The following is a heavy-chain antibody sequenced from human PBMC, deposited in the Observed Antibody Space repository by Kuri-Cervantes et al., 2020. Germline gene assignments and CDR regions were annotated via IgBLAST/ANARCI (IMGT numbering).Heavy chain of an antibody. V-gene: IGHV4-59*11. Sequence: SETLSLTCTVSGVSISSHYWNWIRQPPVKGLDWIGYIYYSGSTNYNPSLKSRVTRSGDTSKNQFSLKLSSVTAADAAVYYCARGKSMWGSSRGYFDYWGQGTLVTVSS. J-gene: IGHJ4*02. D-gene: IGHD6-6*01. CDR3: ARGKSMWGSSRGYFDY. CDR2: IYYSGST. CDR1: GVSISSHY.